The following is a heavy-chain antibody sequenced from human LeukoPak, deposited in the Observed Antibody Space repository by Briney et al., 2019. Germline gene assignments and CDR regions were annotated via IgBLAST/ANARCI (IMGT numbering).Heavy chain of an antibody. D-gene: IGHD3-22*01. CDR3: ARESNYYDSSGYYPYYFDY. CDR2: ISYDGSNK. CDR1: GFTFSTYA. V-gene: IGHV3-30-3*01. Sequence: GRSLRLSCAASGFTFSTYAMHWVRQAPGKGLEWVAVISYDGSNKYYADSVKGRFTISRDSSKNTLYPQMNSLRAEDTAVYYCARESNYYDSSGYYPYYFDYWGQGTLVTVSS. J-gene: IGHJ4*02.